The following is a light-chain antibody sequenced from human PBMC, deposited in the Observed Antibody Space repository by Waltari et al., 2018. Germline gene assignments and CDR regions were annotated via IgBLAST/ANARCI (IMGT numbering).Light chain of an antibody. Sequence: DIVMTQSPDSLAVSLGERATINCKSSQTILHNPNNNYYLAGYQQKPGRPPKLLIYWASTRESGVPDRFSGSGSGTDFTLTISSLQAEDVAVYYCQQYDSPPWTFGQGTKVEI. V-gene: IGKV4-1*01. CDR2: WAS. CDR1: QTILHNPNNNYY. CDR3: QQYDSPPWT. J-gene: IGKJ1*01.